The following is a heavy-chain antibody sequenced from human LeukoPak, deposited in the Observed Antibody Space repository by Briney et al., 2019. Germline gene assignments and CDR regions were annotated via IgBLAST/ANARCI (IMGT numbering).Heavy chain of an antibody. D-gene: IGHD2-2*01. CDR3: ARDLDYCSSTSCWLSAFDI. CDR1: GFTFSAYA. Sequence: PGGSLRLSCEASGFTFSAYAMTWVRQAPGKGLEWVSSIGSDNKPHYSESVKGRFTISRDNAKNTLYLQMNSLRAEDTAVYYCARDLDYCSSTSCWLSAFDIWGQGTMVTVSS. J-gene: IGHJ3*02. CDR2: IGSDNKP. V-gene: IGHV3-69-1*01.